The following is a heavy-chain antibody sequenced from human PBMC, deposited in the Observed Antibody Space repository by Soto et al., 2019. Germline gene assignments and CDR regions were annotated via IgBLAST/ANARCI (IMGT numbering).Heavy chain of an antibody. CDR2: IIPSFGTA. J-gene: IGHJ4*02. Sequence: QVQLVQSGAEVKKPGSSVKLSCTASGGTFSSYAISWVRQAPGQGLEWMGGIIPSFGTANYAQKFQGRVTITADESTSTAYMELSSLRSEDTAVYYCARDSRYSGYDCRLGYWGQGTLVTVSS. CDR3: ARDSRYSGYDCRLGY. CDR1: GGTFSSYA. V-gene: IGHV1-69*01. D-gene: IGHD5-12*01.